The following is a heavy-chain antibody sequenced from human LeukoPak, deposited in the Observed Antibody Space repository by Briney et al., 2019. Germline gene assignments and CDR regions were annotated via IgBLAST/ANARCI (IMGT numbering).Heavy chain of an antibody. D-gene: IGHD4-23*01. CDR3: AREVSAVVTPYNWFDP. CDR2: IKQDGSEK. Sequence: PGGSLRLSCAASGFTFSSYWMSWVRQAPGKGLEWVANIKQDGSEKYYVDSVKGRFTISRDNAKNSLYLQMNSLRAEDTAVYYCAREVSAVVTPYNWFDPWGQGTLVTVSS. J-gene: IGHJ5*02. V-gene: IGHV3-7*01. CDR1: GFTFSSYW.